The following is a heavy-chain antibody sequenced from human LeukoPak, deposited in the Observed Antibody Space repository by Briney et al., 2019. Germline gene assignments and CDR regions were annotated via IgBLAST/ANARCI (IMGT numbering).Heavy chain of an antibody. V-gene: IGHV1-18*04. CDR3: AREHVDTSFDI. J-gene: IGHJ3*02. D-gene: IGHD5-18*01. CDR1: GYTFTGYY. Sequence: EASVKVSCKASGYTFTGYYMHWVRQAPGQGLEWMGWISGYNGNTNYAQKLQGRVTMTTDTSTSTAYMELRSLRSDDTAVYYCAREHVDTSFDIWGQGTMVTVSS. CDR2: ISGYNGNT.